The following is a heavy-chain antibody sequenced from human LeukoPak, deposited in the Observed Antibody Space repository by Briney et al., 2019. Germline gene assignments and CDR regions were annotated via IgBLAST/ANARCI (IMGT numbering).Heavy chain of an antibody. V-gene: IGHV3-23*01. D-gene: IGHD1-26*01. J-gene: IGHJ4*02. Sequence: GGSLRLSCAASGFSFSTYWMAWVRQGPGKGLEWVLAISGSGGNTYYADSVKGRFTISRDNSKNRLYLQMNSLRAEDTAVYYCAREAGIVGAPTTFDYWGQGTLVTVSS. CDR3: AREAGIVGAPTTFDY. CDR2: ISGSGGNT. CDR1: GFSFSTYW.